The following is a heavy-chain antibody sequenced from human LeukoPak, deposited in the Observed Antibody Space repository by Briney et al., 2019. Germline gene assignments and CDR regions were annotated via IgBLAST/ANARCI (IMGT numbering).Heavy chain of an antibody. D-gene: IGHD3-22*01. Sequence: ASVKVSCKASGGTFSSYAISWVRQAPGQGLEWMGGIIPIFATANYAQKFQGRVTITADESTSTAYMELSSSRSEDTAVYYCARPWDSGGYFGSRLDYWGQGTLVTVSS. CDR1: GGTFSSYA. CDR2: IIPIFATA. CDR3: ARPWDSGGYFGSRLDY. V-gene: IGHV1-69*13. J-gene: IGHJ4*02.